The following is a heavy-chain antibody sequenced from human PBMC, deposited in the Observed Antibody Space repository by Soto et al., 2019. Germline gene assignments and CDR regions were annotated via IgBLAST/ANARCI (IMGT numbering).Heavy chain of an antibody. V-gene: IGHV3-74*01. D-gene: IGHD2-15*01. Sequence: GGSLRLSCAASGFTFSSYWMHWVRQAPGKGLVWVSRINSDGSSTSYADSVKGRFTISRDNAKNTLYLQMNSLRAEDTAVYYCARVGCSGSGGSCYSGNIGYYYYYGMDVWGQGTTVTVSS. CDR3: ARVGCSGSGGSCYSGNIGYYYYYGMDV. CDR2: INSDGSST. J-gene: IGHJ6*02. CDR1: GFTFSSYW.